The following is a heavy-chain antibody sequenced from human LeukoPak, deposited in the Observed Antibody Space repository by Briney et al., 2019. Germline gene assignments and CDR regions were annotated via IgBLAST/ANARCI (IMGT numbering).Heavy chain of an antibody. CDR1: GSTFSSYA. D-gene: IGHD3-22*01. J-gene: IGHJ4*02. V-gene: IGHV3-23*01. Sequence: GGPLRLSSGAPGSTFSSYAVSWVRPAPGKGRAWGSAISGSGGSTYYADPVKGCFTISKDNSKNTLYRQMNRLRAEHTAVYYGAPQPTYYYDSSGAFDYWGQGTLVTVSS. CDR2: ISGSGGST. CDR3: APQPTYYYDSSGAFDY.